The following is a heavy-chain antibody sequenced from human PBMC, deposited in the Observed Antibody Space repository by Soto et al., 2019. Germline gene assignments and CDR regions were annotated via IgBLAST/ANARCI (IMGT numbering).Heavy chain of an antibody. Sequence: QVQLVQSGADVKKPGASVKVSCKTSGYTFSGYFMHWLRQAPGQGLEWMGWMNPNSGGTDYAQNFQGRLSVSLDTSISTAYMALSSLRSDDTAIYYCARGYYSSSWRVFDYWGQGTLVTVSS. CDR1: GYTFSGYF. CDR2: MNPNSGGT. CDR3: ARGYYSSSWRVFDY. D-gene: IGHD6-13*01. J-gene: IGHJ4*02. V-gene: IGHV1-2*02.